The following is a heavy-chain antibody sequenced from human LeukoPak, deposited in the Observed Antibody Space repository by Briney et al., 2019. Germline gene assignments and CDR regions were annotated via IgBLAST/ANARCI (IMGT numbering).Heavy chain of an antibody. CDR1: GGSISSGDYY. Sequence: SETLSLTCTVSGGSISSGDYYWSWIRQPPGKGLEWIGEINHSGSTNYNPSLKSRVTISVDTSKNQFSLKLSSVTAADTAVYYCARGKNHLLLWFGELIPPSHTFDPWGQGTLVTVSS. CDR2: INHSGST. CDR3: ARGKNHLLLWFGELIPPSHTFDP. J-gene: IGHJ5*02. D-gene: IGHD3-10*01. V-gene: IGHV4-39*07.